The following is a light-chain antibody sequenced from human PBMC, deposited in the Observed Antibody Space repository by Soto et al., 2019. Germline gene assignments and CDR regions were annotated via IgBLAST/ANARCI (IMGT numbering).Light chain of an antibody. V-gene: IGLV2-14*01. J-gene: IGLJ3*02. CDR1: SSDVGGYDS. CDR3: GSYAGGTTLV. Sequence: QSALTQPASVSGSPGQSITISCTGSSSDVGGYDSVSWYQQHPGKAPKLLIYEVTKRPSGVSNRFSGSKSGNTASLTISGLHADDESDYYCGSYAGGTTLVFGGGTKLTVL. CDR2: EVT.